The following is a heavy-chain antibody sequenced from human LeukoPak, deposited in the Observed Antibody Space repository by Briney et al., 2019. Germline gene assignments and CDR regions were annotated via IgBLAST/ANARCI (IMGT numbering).Heavy chain of an antibody. V-gene: IGHV4-34*01. CDR3: ARGRIAVAD. CDR1: GGSFSGYY. CDR2: INHSGST. D-gene: IGHD6-19*01. J-gene: IGHJ4*02. Sequence: SETLSLTCAVYGGSFSGYYWTWIRQPPGKGLEWIGEINHSGSTNYNPSLKSRVTILVDMSKNQFSLKLRSVTAADTAVYFCARGRIAVADWGQGTLVTVPS.